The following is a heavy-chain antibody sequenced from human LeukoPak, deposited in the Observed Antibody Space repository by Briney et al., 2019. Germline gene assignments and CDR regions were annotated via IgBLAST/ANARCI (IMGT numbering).Heavy chain of an antibody. J-gene: IGHJ3*02. Sequence: SVKVSCKASGGTFSSYAISWVRQAPGPGLEWMGGIIPIFGPANYAQKFQGRVTITTDESTSTAYMELSSLRSEDTAVYYCARAGIVGAKKAFDIWGQGTMVTVSS. CDR2: IIPIFGPA. CDR1: GGTFSSYA. D-gene: IGHD1-26*01. CDR3: ARAGIVGAKKAFDI. V-gene: IGHV1-69*05.